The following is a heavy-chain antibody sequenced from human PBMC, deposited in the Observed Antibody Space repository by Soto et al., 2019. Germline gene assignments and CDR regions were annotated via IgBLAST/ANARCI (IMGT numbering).Heavy chain of an antibody. CDR3: ARGPRTAADGIGDY. V-gene: IGHV3-33*01. CDR1: GFTFSNFG. CDR2: IYYDGMIE. D-gene: IGHD6-13*01. J-gene: IGHJ4*02. Sequence: QVQLVESGGGVVQPGGSLRLACAASGFTFSNFGMHWVRQAPGKGLEWVAVIYYDGMIEYYTDSVRGRFTIARDNFNNILYLQMNSLRDEDTAVYYCARGPRTAADGIGDYWGPGTQVTVSS.